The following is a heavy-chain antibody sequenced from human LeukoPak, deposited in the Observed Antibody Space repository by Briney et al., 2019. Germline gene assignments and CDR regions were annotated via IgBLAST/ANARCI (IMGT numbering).Heavy chain of an antibody. D-gene: IGHD1-26*01. CDR2: IYYSGST. J-gene: IGHJ4*02. V-gene: IGHV4-59*01. Sequence: SETLSLTCTVSGGSISSYYWSWIRQPPGKGLEWIGYIYYSGSTNYNPSLKSRVTISVDTSKNQFSLKLSSVTAADTAVYYCARALGAIDDYWGQGTLVTVYS. CDR1: GGSISSYY. CDR3: ARALGAIDDY.